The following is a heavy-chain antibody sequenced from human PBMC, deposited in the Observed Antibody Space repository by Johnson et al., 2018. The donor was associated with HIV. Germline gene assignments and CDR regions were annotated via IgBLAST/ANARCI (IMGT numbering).Heavy chain of an antibody. CDR2: INSKTDGGTT. V-gene: IGHV3-15*05. CDR1: GFAVSSNY. D-gene: IGHD4-11*01. CDR3: ARVGYSNYGGGAFDI. J-gene: IGHJ3*02. Sequence: VQLVESGGGLIQPGGSLRLSCAAFGFAVSSNYMSWVRQAPGKGLEWVGRINSKTDGGTTDYAAPVKGRFTISRDDSKNTLYLQMNSLRAEDTALYYCARVGYSNYGGGAFDIWGQGTMVTVSS.